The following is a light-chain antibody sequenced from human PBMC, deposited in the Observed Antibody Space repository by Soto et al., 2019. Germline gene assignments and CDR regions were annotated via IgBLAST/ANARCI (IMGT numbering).Light chain of an antibody. CDR1: QSISLC. CDR2: DAS. CDR3: QQRDSWPRT. V-gene: IGKV3-11*01. J-gene: IGKJ2*01. Sequence: EIVLTQSPATLSLSPGERATLSCRASQSISLCLAWYQQKPGQAPRLLISDASNRATGIPARFSGSGSGTDFTLTISSLEPEDFAVYYCQQRDSWPRTFGQGTKLEIK.